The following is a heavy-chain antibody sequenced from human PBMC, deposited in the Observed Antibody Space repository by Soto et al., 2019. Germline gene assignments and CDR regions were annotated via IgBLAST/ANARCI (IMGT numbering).Heavy chain of an antibody. D-gene: IGHD6-19*01. CDR3: AQTLGLAVAGAGRFDL. CDR2: ITPMVGTA. Sequence: QVQLVQSGAEVKKYGSSVKVSCKASGGTFSRYAISWVRQAPGQGLEWMGGITPMVGTANYAQRFQCRVTITADESTSTADMQLSSLRSDDTAVYYCAQTLGLAVAGAGRFDLWGRGTLVTVSS. J-gene: IGHJ2*01. CDR1: GGTFSRYA. V-gene: IGHV1-69*12.